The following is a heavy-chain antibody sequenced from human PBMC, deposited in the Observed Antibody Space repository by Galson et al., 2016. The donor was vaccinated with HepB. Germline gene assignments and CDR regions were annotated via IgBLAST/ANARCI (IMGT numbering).Heavy chain of an antibody. CDR3: ARFTQEWLDRVYYFDY. CDR2: ISGDGGST. J-gene: IGHJ4*02. Sequence: SLRLSCAASGFTFRSYWMSWVRQAPGKGLEWVSAISGDGGSTYYAGSVQGRFTSSRDRSTNTMYLQMNGLRTDDTAVYYCARFTQEWLDRVYYFDYWGQGTLVTVSS. D-gene: IGHD6-19*01. V-gene: IGHV3-23*01. CDR1: GFTFRSYW.